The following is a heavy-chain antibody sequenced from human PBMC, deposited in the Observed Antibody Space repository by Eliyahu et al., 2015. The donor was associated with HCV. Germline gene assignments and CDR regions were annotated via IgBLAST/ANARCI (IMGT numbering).Heavy chain of an antibody. D-gene: IGHD1-26*01. J-gene: IGHJ4*02. Sequence: QVQLQESGPGLVKPSGTLSLTCTVSGGSISSYYWSWIRQPPGKGXEWIGYLYAXGNTNYNPXXESRVTISLDTSKKQFSLRLSSVTXADTAVYYCARHTSGSYHSPFDHWGQGTLVTVSS. CDR2: LYAXGNT. V-gene: IGHV4-59*08. CDR3: ARHTSGSYHSPFDH. CDR1: GGSISSYY.